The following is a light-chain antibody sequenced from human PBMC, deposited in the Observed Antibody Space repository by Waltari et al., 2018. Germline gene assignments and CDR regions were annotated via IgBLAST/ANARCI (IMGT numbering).Light chain of an antibody. V-gene: IGLV3-25*03. Sequence: SYELTQPPSVSVSPGQTARISCSGDALPRQYVFWYQQKPGQAPILVIYKDNDRPSGIAERFSGSGSGTTVTLTISGVQAEDEADYYCQSTDSSGTSWVFGGGTKLTVL. CDR3: QSTDSSGTSWV. J-gene: IGLJ3*02. CDR1: ALPRQY. CDR2: KDN.